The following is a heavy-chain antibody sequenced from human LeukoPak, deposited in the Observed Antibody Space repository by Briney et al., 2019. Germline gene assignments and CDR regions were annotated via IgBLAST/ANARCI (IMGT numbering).Heavy chain of an antibody. CDR3: ATPLGPAMQPITTDAFDI. Sequence: SVKLSCAASGCTFSSYAISWVRQAPGQGLEWMAGIIPIVGTANYAESFKGRVTVTADESTSTAYMELSSLRSEDAAVYYCATPLGPAMQPITTDAFDIWGQGTMVTVSS. CDR1: GCTFSSYA. V-gene: IGHV1-69*01. J-gene: IGHJ3*02. CDR2: IIPIVGTA. D-gene: IGHD1-1*01.